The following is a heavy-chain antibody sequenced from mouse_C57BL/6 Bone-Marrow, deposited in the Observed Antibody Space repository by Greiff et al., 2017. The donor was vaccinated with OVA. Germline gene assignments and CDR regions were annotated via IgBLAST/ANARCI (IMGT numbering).Heavy chain of an antibody. D-gene: IGHD2-4*01. V-gene: IGHV1-7*01. CDR3: ASIYYDYDENYFDY. CDR1: GYTFTSYW. J-gene: IGHJ2*01. Sequence: QVQLQQSGAELAKPGASVKLSCKASGYTFTSYWMHWVKQRPGQGLEWIGSINTSSGYTKYNQKFKGKATLTADKSSSTAYMQLSSLTYEDSAVYYCASIYYDYDENYFDYWGQGTTLTVSS. CDR2: INTSSGYT.